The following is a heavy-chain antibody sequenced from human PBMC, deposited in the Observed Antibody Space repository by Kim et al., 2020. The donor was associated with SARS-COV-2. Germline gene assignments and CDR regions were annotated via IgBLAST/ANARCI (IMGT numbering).Heavy chain of an antibody. CDR2: IYRDGTT. D-gene: IGHD6-19*01. CDR1: GLTVTNNY. CDR3: ARVGMGAVSGNYFDS. J-gene: IGHJ4*02. V-gene: IGHV3-53*01. Sequence: GGSLRLSCAASGLTVTNNYMSWVRQAPGKGLEWVSIIYRDGTTYYADSLKGRVTISRDNSQNTLYLQMKSLRADETAVYYCARVGMGAVSGNYFDSWGQG.